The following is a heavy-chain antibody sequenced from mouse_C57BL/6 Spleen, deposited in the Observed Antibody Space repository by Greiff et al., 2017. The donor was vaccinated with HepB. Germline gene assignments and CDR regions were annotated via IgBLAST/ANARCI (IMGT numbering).Heavy chain of an antibody. V-gene: IGHV6-6*01. D-gene: IGHD1-1*01. J-gene: IGHJ1*03. Sequence: EVQLQESGGGLVQPGGSMKLSCAASGFTFSDAWMDWVRQSPEKGLEWVAEIRNKANNHATYYAESVKGRFTISRDDSKSSVYLQMNSLRAEDTGIYYCTRDYGSFPYWYFDVWGTGTTVTVSS. CDR1: GFTFSDAW. CDR2: IRNKANNHAT. CDR3: TRDYGSFPYWYFDV.